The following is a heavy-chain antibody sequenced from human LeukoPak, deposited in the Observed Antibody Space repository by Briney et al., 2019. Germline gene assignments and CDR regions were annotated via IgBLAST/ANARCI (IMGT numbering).Heavy chain of an antibody. J-gene: IGHJ5*02. CDR3: ARSQYCSSGSCYEGWFDP. CDR1: EYTFTGYY. D-gene: IGHD2-2*01. V-gene: IGHV1-2*02. CDR2: INPNSGGT. Sequence: ASVKVSCKASEYTFTGYYIHWVRQAPGQGLEWMGWINPNSGGTNFAQKFQGRVTMTRDTSITTAYMELSRLTSDDTALYYCARSQYCSSGSCYEGWFDPWGQGTLVTVSS.